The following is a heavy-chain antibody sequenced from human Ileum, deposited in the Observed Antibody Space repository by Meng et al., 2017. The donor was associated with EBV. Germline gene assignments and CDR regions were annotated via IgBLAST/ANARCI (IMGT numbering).Heavy chain of an antibody. CDR3: ARGGDSSGWYWYFDY. J-gene: IGHJ4*02. CDR1: EGTFSRYS. Sequence: GRLVQSGAEVKKPGSSVKVSCKASEGTFSRYSISWVRQAPGQGLEWMGGIIPPFDTANYAQKFQGRVTITADKSTGTAYMELSSLRSEDTAIYYCARGGDSSGWYWYFDYWGQGTLVTVSS. CDR2: IIPPFDTA. V-gene: IGHV1-69*06. D-gene: IGHD6-19*01.